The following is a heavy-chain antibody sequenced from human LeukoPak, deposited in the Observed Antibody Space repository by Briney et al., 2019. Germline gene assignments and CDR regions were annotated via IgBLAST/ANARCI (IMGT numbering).Heavy chain of an antibody. J-gene: IGHJ4*02. CDR1: GYTFTSYG. V-gene: IGHV1-18*01. Sequence: ASVKVSCKASGYTFTSYGISWVRQAPGQGLEWMGWISAYNGNTNYAQKLQGRVTMTTDTSTSTAYMELRSLRSDDTAVYYCARTDIVVVPAAINYFDSWGQGTLVTVSS. CDR2: ISAYNGNT. CDR3: ARTDIVVVPAAINYFDS. D-gene: IGHD2-2*02.